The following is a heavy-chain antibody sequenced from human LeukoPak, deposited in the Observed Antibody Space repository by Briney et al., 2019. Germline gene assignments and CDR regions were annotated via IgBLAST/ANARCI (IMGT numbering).Heavy chain of an antibody. Sequence: PSETLSLTCTVSGGSISSYYWSWIRQPAGKGLDWIGRIYTSGSTKYNPSLKSRVTMSVDTSKNQFSLKLSSVTAADTAVYYCARDLDSSSSCGMDVWGQGTTVTVSS. CDR1: GGSISSYY. CDR2: IYTSGST. J-gene: IGHJ6*02. CDR3: ARDLDSSSSCGMDV. V-gene: IGHV4-4*07. D-gene: IGHD6-6*01.